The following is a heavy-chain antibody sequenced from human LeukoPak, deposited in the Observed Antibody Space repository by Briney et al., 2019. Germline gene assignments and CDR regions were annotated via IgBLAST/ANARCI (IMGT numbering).Heavy chain of an antibody. J-gene: IGHJ5*02. Sequence: ASVKVSCKASGYTFTGYYMHWVRQAPGQGLEWMGIINSSGGTTSYAQKFQGRVTMTRDTSTSTAYMELRSLRSDDTAVYYCARGTAALNWFDPWGQGTLVNVSS. CDR3: ARGTAALNWFDP. D-gene: IGHD2-2*01. CDR2: INSSGGTT. CDR1: GYTFTGYY. V-gene: IGHV1-46*01.